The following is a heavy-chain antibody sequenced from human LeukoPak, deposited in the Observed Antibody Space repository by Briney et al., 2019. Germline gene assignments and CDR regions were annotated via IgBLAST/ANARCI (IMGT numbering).Heavy chain of an antibody. Sequence: RGSLRLSCAASGFIFSSYAMTWVRQAPGRGLEWLSTISGSGTTTYYVDSVKGRFTVSRDNSKNTLYLQMSSLRAGDTAVYYCAKAGHYGSGSYYSDYWGRGTLVTVSS. J-gene: IGHJ4*02. V-gene: IGHV3-23*01. CDR3: AKAGHYGSGSYYSDY. D-gene: IGHD3-10*01. CDR2: ISGSGTTT. CDR1: GFIFSSYA.